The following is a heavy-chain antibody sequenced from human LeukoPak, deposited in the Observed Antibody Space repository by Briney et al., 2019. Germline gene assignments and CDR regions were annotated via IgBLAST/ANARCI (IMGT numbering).Heavy chain of an antibody. CDR2: IYTSGTT. CDR1: GGSLSRGAYY. Sequence: SETLSLTCTVSGGSLSRGAYYWNWIRQPAGKGLEWIGRIYTSGTTNYNPSLKSRVTISVDTSKSQFSLKLSSVTAADTAVYYCARVGRGDYGDYTAGYWGQGILVTVSS. V-gene: IGHV4-61*02. CDR3: ARVGRGDYGDYTAGY. J-gene: IGHJ4*02. D-gene: IGHD4-17*01.